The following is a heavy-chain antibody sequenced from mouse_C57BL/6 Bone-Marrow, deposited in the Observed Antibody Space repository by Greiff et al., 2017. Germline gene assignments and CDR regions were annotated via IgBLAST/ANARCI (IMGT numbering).Heavy chain of an antibody. CDR2: IDPSDSYT. J-gene: IGHJ1*03. Sequence: QVQLQQPGAKLVMPGASVKLSCKASGYTFTSYWMHWVKQRPGQGLEWIGEIDPSDSYTNYNQKFKGKSTLTVDKSSSTAYMQLSSLTSEDSAVYYCARGDRYFDVWGTGTTVTVSS. CDR1: GYTFTSYW. CDR3: ARGDRYFDV. V-gene: IGHV1-69*01.